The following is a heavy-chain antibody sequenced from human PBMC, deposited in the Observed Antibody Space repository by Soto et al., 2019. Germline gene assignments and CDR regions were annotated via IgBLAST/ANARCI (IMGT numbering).Heavy chain of an antibody. CDR3: AREAPYSNYDPLFDY. CDR1: GYTFTSYG. J-gene: IGHJ4*02. D-gene: IGHD4-4*01. CDR2: ISAYNGNT. Sequence: ASVKVSCKASGYTFTSYGISWVRQAPGQGLEWMGWISAYNGNTNYAQKLQGRVTMTTDTSTSTAYMELRSLRSDDTAVYYCAREAPYSNYDPLFDYWGQGTLVTVSS. V-gene: IGHV1-18*01.